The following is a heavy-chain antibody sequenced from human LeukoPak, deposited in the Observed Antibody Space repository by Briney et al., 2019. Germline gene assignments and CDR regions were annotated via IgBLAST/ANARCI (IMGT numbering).Heavy chain of an antibody. Sequence: SQTLSLTCAISGDSVSSNSAAWNWIRQSPSRGLEWLGRTYYRSKWYNDYAVSVKSRITINPDTSKNQFSLQLNSVTPEDTAVYYCARGPYSDSSWFSYYYYGMDVWGQGTTVTVSS. V-gene: IGHV6-1*01. D-gene: IGHD6-13*01. CDR3: ARGPYSDSSWFSYYYYGMDV. J-gene: IGHJ6*02. CDR1: GDSVSSNSAA. CDR2: TYYRSKWYN.